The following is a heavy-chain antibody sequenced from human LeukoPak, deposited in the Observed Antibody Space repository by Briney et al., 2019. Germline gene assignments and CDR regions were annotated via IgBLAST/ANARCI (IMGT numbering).Heavy chain of an antibody. V-gene: IGHV4-39*01. Sequence: SETLSLTCTVSGGSISSTSYYWGWIRQPPGKGLEWIGSIYYSGSTYNNPSLKSRVTISVDTTKNQFSLKLTSVNAADTAVYYCASSPSGYWWNFDCWGQGTLVTASS. CDR1: GGSISSTSYY. D-gene: IGHD3-22*01. CDR2: IYYSGST. CDR3: ASSPSGYWWNFDC. J-gene: IGHJ4*02.